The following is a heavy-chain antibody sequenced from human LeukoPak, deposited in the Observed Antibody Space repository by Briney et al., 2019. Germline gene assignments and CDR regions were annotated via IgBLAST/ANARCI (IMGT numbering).Heavy chain of an antibody. V-gene: IGHV3-64*01. Sequence: GGSPRLSCAASGFTLSSYSMHWVRQAPGKGLEFVSAISRDGRNTYYANSVKGRFTISRDISKNTLYLQMGSLRPEDMAVYYCARVDSGSACASWGQGILVTVSS. CDR2: ISRDGRNT. CDR3: ARVDSGSACAS. J-gene: IGHJ1*01. D-gene: IGHD6-19*01. CDR1: GFTLSSYS.